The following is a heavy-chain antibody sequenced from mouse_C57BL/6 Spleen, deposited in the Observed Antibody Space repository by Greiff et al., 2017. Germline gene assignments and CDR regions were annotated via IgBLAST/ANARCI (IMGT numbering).Heavy chain of an antibody. CDR3: TRRTGTKDFDS. CDR1: GYTFTDYE. J-gene: IGHJ2*01. Sequence: QVQLQQSGAELVRPGASVTLSCKASGYTFTDYEMHWVKQTPVHGLEWIGAIDPETGGTAYNQKFKGKAILTADKSSSTADMELRSLTSGDSAVYYWTRRTGTKDFDSWGQGTTLTVSS. CDR2: IDPETGGT. V-gene: IGHV1-15*01. D-gene: IGHD3-3*01.